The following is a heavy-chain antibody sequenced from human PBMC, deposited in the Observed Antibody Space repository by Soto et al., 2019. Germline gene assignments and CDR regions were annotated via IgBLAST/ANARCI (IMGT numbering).Heavy chain of an antibody. D-gene: IGHD2-8*01. CDR2: IYYSGST. J-gene: IGHJ5*02. CDR1: GGSISRYY. V-gene: IGHV4-59*01. Sequence: SETLSLTCTVSGGSISRYYWSWIRQPPGKGLEWIGYIYYSGSTNYNPPLKSRVTISVDTSKNQFSLKLSSVTAADTAVYYCARENAVSGDWFDPWGQGTLVTVSS. CDR3: ARENAVSGDWFDP.